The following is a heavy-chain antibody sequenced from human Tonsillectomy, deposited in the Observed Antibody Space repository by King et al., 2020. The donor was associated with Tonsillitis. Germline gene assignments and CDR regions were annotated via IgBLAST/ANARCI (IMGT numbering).Heavy chain of an antibody. CDR3: VRDAYCGSNSCQYTTFFDY. Sequence: VQLVESGGGVVQPGRSLRLSCAASGFTFSTYAMHWVRQAPGKGLEWVAAISYDGSRKFYADSVKGRFTFSRDNSKSTLFLQMDSLRTEDTAVYYCVRDAYCGSNSCQYTTFFDYWGQGPLLTVPS. CDR1: GFTFSTYA. CDR2: ISYDGSRK. D-gene: IGHD2-2*01. J-gene: IGHJ4*02. V-gene: IGHV3-30-3*01.